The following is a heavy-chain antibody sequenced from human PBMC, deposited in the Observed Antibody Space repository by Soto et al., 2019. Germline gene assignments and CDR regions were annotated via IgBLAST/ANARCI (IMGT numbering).Heavy chain of an antibody. V-gene: IGHV1-18*04. D-gene: IGHD1-7*01. CDR3: ARGGWNYGPGPFDL. J-gene: IGHJ3*01. CDR2: ISAYNGKT. CDR1: GYTFTNYG. Sequence: QVQLVQSGTEVKTPGASVKVSCHASGYTFTNYGINWVRQAPGQGLEWMAWISAYNGKTHHAPFVQDRVTVTTDTSTRTAYMELTSLXXXXXXXYYCARGGWNYGPGPFDLWGQGTMVTVSS.